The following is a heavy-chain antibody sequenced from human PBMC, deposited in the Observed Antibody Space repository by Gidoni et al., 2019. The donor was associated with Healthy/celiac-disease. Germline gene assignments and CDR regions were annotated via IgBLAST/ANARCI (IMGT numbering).Heavy chain of an antibody. V-gene: IGHV1-8*01. Sequence: QVQLLQSGAEVSQPAASVNVSCKASGYTSTSYDINWVRQATGQGLEWMGWMNPNSGNTGYAQKFQGRVTMTRNTSIGTAYMGLRSLRSEDTAVYYWEREKGVKGVMWFDPWGQGTLVTVSS. CDR2: MNPNSGNT. CDR3: EREKGVKGVMWFDP. CDR1: GYTSTSYD. J-gene: IGHJ5*02. D-gene: IGHD3-16*01.